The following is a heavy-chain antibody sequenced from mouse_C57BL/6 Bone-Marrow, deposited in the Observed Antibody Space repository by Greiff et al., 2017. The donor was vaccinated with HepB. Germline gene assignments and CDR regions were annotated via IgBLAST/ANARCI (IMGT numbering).Heavy chain of an antibody. J-gene: IGHJ4*01. D-gene: IGHD1-1*01. Sequence: EVQLQESGEGLVKPGGSLKLSCATSGFTFSSYAMSWVRQTPEKRLEWVAYISSGGDYIYYADTVKGRFTISRDNARNTLYLQMSSLKSEDTAMYYCTRGVLRYYAMHYWGQGTSVTVSS. CDR3: TRGVLRYYAMHY. CDR2: ISSGGDYI. CDR1: GFTFSSYA. V-gene: IGHV5-9-1*02.